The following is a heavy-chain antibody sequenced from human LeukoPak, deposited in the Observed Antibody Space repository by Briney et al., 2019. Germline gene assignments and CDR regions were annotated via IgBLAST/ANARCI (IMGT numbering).Heavy chain of an antibody. CDR2: ISSSGSTI. D-gene: IGHD6-19*01. Sequence: GGSLRLSCAASGFTFSDYYMSWIRQAPGKGLEWVSYISSSGSTIYYADSVKGRFTISRDNAKNSLYLQMNSLRAEDTAVYYCASHDSSGWYVDYWGQGTPVTVSS. V-gene: IGHV3-11*01. J-gene: IGHJ4*02. CDR1: GFTFSDYY. CDR3: ASHDSSGWYVDY.